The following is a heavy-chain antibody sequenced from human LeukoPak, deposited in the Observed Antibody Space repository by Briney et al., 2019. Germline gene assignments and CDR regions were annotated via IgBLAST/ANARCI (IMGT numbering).Heavy chain of an antibody. D-gene: IGHD3-22*01. V-gene: IGHV4-59*01. Sequence: SETLSLTCTVSGGSISSYYWSWIRQPPGKGLEWIGYIYYSGSTNYNPSLKSRVTISVDTSKNQFSLKLSSVTAADTAVYYCARSHYYDSWDYWGQGTLATVSS. CDR2: IYYSGST. J-gene: IGHJ4*02. CDR3: ARSHYYDSWDY. CDR1: GGSISSYY.